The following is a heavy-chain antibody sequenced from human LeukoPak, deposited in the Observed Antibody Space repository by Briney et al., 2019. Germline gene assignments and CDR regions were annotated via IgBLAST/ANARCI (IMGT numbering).Heavy chain of an antibody. CDR2: IYYSGST. Sequence: SETLSLTCTVSGGSISSGGYYWSWIRQHPGKGLEWIGYIYYSGSTYYHPSLKSRVTISVDTSKNQFSLKLSSVTAADTAVYYCARSSLILFDYWGQGTLVTVSS. D-gene: IGHD2/OR15-2a*01. J-gene: IGHJ4*02. V-gene: IGHV4-31*03. CDR3: ARSSLILFDY. CDR1: GGSISSGGYY.